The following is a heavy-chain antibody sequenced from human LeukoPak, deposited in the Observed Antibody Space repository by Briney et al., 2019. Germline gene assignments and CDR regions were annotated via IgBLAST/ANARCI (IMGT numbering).Heavy chain of an antibody. CDR3: ARALKRVDTAMAYDY. CDR2: IIPIFGTA. CDR1: GYTFTSYG. J-gene: IGHJ4*02. D-gene: IGHD5-18*01. V-gene: IGHV1-69*13. Sequence: GASVKVSCKASGYTFTSYGISWVRQAPGQGLEWMGGIIPIFGTANYAQKFQGRVTITADESTSTAYMELSSLRSEDTAVYYCARALKRVDTAMAYDYWGQGTLVTVSS.